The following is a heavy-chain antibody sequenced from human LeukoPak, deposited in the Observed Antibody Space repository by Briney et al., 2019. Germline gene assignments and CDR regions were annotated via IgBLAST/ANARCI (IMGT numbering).Heavy chain of an antibody. CDR1: GGSISSSSFY. D-gene: IGHD1-26*01. CDR3: ARDYSGAGTVAATSGY. J-gene: IGHJ4*02. Sequence: SETLSLTCTVSGGSISSSSFYWGWIRQSPGKGLEWIGSIYYSGNTYYNPSLKSRVTISVDTSKNQFSLKLSSVTAADTAVYYCARDYSGAGTVAATSGYWGQGTLVTVSS. CDR2: IYYSGNT. V-gene: IGHV4-39*02.